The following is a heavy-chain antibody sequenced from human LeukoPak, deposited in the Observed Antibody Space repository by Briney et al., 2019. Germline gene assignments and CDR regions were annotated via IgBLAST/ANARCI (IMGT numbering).Heavy chain of an antibody. Sequence: SETLSLTCTVSGGSISSYYWSWIRQPPGKGLEWIGYIYYSGSANYNPSLKSRVTISVDTSKNQFSLKLSSVTAADTAVYYCACPSGNHLYSFDYWGQGTLVTVSS. CDR2: IYYSGSA. D-gene: IGHD1-14*01. V-gene: IGHV4-59*12. CDR1: GGSISSYY. CDR3: ACPSGNHLYSFDY. J-gene: IGHJ4*02.